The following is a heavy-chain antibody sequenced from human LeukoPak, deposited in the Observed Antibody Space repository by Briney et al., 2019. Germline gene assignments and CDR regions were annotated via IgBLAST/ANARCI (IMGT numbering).Heavy chain of an antibody. J-gene: IGHJ4*02. Sequence: GGSLRLSCAASEFPVSSNYMSWVRQAPGKGLEWVSVIYSDGSTYYADSVKGRFTISRDNSKNTLYLQMNSLGAEDTAVYYCARSPSYYGSAHYFDYWGQGTLVTVSS. CDR3: ARSPSYYGSAHYFDY. CDR2: IYSDGST. CDR1: EFPVSSNY. D-gene: IGHD3-10*01. V-gene: IGHV3-53*01.